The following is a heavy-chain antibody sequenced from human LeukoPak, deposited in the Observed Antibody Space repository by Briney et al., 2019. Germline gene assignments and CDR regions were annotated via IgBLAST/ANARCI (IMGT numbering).Heavy chain of an antibody. CDR2: IYYSGST. CDR3: ARGVGSGSYYIKYYFDY. Sequence: KPSQTLSLTCTVSGGSISSGGYYWSWIRQHPGKGLEWIGYIYYSGSTYYNPSLKSRVTISVDTSKNQFSLKLSSVTAADTAVYYCARGVGSGSYYIKYYFDYWGQGTLVTVSS. J-gene: IGHJ4*02. CDR1: GGSISSGGYY. V-gene: IGHV4-31*03. D-gene: IGHD3-10*01.